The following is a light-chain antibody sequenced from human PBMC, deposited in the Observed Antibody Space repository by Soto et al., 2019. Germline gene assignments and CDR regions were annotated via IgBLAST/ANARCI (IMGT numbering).Light chain of an antibody. V-gene: IGKV2-28*01. CDR1: QSLLQSNGYNY. CDR2: LGS. CDR3: LETLQTPRMDT. J-gene: IGKJ2*01. Sequence: DIVMTHSPLSLSVTPGEPASISCRSSQSLLQSNGYNYLDWYLQKPGQSPQLLIYLGSSRASGVPDRISGRGSGTDFTVRISRVEADDFVVYYCLETLQTPRMDTCGQGTKVDIK.